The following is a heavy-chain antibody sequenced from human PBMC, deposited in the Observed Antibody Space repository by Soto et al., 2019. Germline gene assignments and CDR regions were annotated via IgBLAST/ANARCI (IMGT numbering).Heavy chain of an antibody. CDR1: GYTFTSYA. CDR2: INAGNGNT. V-gene: IGHV1-3*01. CDR3: ARWAVAGNLYYYYYGMDV. D-gene: IGHD6-19*01. J-gene: IGHJ6*02. Sequence: GASVKVSCKASGYTFTSYAMHWVRQAPGQRLEWMGWINAGNGNTKYSQKFQGRVTITRDTSASTAYMELSSLRSEDTAVYYCARWAVAGNLYYYYYGMDVWGQGTTVTVSS.